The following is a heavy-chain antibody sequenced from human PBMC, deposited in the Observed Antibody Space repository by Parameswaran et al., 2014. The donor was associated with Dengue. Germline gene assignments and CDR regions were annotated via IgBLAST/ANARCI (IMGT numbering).Heavy chain of an antibody. CDR2: INHSGST. CDR3: ARGRATRYFDL. V-gene: IGHV4-34*01. J-gene: IGHJ2*01. Sequence: VRQAPGKGLEWIGEINHSGSTNYNPSLKSRVTISVDTSKNQFSLKLSSVTAADTAVYYCARGRATRYFDLWGRGTLVTVSS. D-gene: IGHD5-24*01.